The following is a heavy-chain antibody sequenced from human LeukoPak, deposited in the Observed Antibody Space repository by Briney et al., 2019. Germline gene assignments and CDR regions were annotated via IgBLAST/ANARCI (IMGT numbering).Heavy chain of an antibody. D-gene: IGHD6-13*01. CDR3: ARVGHIVAAGTYDY. J-gene: IGHJ4*02. CDR2: IFYSGSP. V-gene: IGHV4-59*12. Sequence: PSETLSLTCTVSGDSISSYYWSWIRQPPGKGLEWIGNIFYSGSPNYNPSLKSRVTTSFDTSKNQFSLKLSFVTAADTAVYYCARVGHIVAAGTYDYWGQGTLVTASS. CDR1: GDSISSYY.